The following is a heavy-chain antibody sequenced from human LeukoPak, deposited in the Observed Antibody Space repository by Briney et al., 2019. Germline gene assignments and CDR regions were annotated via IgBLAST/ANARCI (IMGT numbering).Heavy chain of an antibody. CDR2: ISYDGSNK. J-gene: IGHJ4*02. V-gene: IGHV3-30*14. CDR1: GFTFSSYA. CDR3: ARGAYFDY. Sequence: GRSLRLSCAASGFTFSSYAMHWVRQAPGKGLEWVAVISYDGSNKYYADSVKGRFTISRDNSKNTLYLQMNSLRAEDTAVYYCARGAYFDYWGQGTLVTVSS.